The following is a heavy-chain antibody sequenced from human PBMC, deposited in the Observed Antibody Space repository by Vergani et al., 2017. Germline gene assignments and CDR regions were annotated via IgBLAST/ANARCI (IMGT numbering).Heavy chain of an antibody. CDR3: VKQKIDWGSYFFDS. CDR1: GFTFSNSA. J-gene: IGHJ4*01. CDR2: ISGPGRST. D-gene: IGHD7-27*01. V-gene: IGHV3-23*01. Sequence: EVHLLESGGGLVQSGGSLRLSCAASGFTFSNSAVSWVRQAPGRGLAWVSSISGPGRSTYYADSVKGRFSISRDNSKNTVFLQVHSLRAEDTAIYYCVKQKIDWGSYFFDSWGHGILVTVSS.